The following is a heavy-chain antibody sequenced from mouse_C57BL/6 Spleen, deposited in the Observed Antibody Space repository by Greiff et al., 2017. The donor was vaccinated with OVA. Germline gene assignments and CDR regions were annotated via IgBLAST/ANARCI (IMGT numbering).Heavy chain of an antibody. V-gene: IGHV5-6*01. Sequence: EVQLVESGGDLVKPGGSLKLSCAASGFTFSSYGMSWVRQTPDKRLEWVATISSGGSYTYYPDSVKGRFTISRDNAKNTLYLQMSSLKSEDTAMYYCARQDRDFDYWGQGTTLTVSS. CDR3: ARQDRDFDY. J-gene: IGHJ2*01. CDR2: ISSGGSYT. CDR1: GFTFSSYG.